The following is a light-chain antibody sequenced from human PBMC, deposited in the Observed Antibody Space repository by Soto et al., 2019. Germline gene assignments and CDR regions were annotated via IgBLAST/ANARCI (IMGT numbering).Light chain of an antibody. CDR1: QSINSW. CDR3: QQYDTYPHT. V-gene: IGKV1-5*03. J-gene: IGKJ2*01. CDR2: KAS. Sequence: GDRVTITCRASQSINSWLAWYQQRPGKAPKLLIYKASSLQSGVPSRFSGSGSGTVFTLTISRLQPDDFATYYCQQYDTYPHTFGQGTKLEIK.